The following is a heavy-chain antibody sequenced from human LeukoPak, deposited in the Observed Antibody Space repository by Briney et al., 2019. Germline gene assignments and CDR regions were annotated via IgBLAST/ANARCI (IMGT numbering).Heavy chain of an antibody. Sequence: ASVKVSCKASGYTFTGYYMHWVRQAPGQGLEWMGWINPNSGGTNYAQKFQGRVTMTRDTSISTAYMELSRLRSDDTAAYYCAGYYYDSSGYSNWGQGTLVTVSP. CDR3: AGYYYDSSGYSN. D-gene: IGHD3-22*01. J-gene: IGHJ4*02. CDR2: INPNSGGT. CDR1: GYTFTGYY. V-gene: IGHV1-2*02.